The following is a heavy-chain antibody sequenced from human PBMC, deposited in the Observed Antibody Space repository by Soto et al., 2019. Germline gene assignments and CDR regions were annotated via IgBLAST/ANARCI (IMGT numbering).Heavy chain of an antibody. CDR3: VRDRRIYYSDPHDEFVASDYEV. CDR2: FTPIFRKP. V-gene: IGHV1-69*01. J-gene: IGHJ3*01. Sequence: QVQLIQSEAAVMKPGSSVRVSCTASGGLFGSPGFSWVRQAPGQRLEWVGGFTPIFRKPPYNEKFQARVRIAADESVNTVYLDLSGLTSDDTAVYYCVRDRRIYYSDPHDEFVASDYEVWGQGTMVTVSS. D-gene: IGHD3-22*01. CDR1: GGLFGSPG.